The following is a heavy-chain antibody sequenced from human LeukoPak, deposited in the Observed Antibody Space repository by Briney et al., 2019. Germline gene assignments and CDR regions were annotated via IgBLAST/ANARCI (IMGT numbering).Heavy chain of an antibody. J-gene: IGHJ4*02. CDR2: INHSGST. D-gene: IGHD2-2*01. CDR1: GGSFSGYY. CDR3: ARGKPAGKSFDY. V-gene: IGHV4-34*01. Sequence: SETLSLTCAVYGGSFSGYYWSWIRQPPGKWLEWIGEINHSGSTNYNPSLKSRVTISVDTSKNQFSLKLSSVTAADTAVYYCARGKPAGKSFDYWGQGTLVTVSS.